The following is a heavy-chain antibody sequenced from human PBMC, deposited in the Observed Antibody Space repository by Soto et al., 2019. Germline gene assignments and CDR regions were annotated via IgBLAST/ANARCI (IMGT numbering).Heavy chain of an antibody. V-gene: IGHV3-48*02. Sequence: PGGSLRLSCAASGSTFSSYSMNWVRQAPGKGLEWVSYISSSSSTIYYADSVKGPFTISRDNAKNSLYLQMNSLRDEDTAVYYCARAREDIVFLNWFDPWGQGTLVTVSS. J-gene: IGHJ5*02. CDR1: GSTFSSYS. D-gene: IGHD2-15*01. CDR2: ISSSSSTI. CDR3: ARAREDIVFLNWFDP.